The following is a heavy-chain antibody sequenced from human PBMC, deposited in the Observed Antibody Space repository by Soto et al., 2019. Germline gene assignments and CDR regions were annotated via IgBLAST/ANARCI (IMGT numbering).Heavy chain of an antibody. CDR3: ARILFGRSVAGGYFYMDV. V-gene: IGHV2-26*01. J-gene: IGHJ6*03. D-gene: IGHD6-19*01. CDR2: IFSNDEK. CDR1: GLSLSNGKVG. Sequence: GPTLVNPTETLTLTCTVSGLSLSNGKVGVSWIRQPPGKALEWLAHIFSNDEKSYRTSLKSRLTISEDTSKSQVVLTMTNVDPVDTATYYCARILFGRSVAGGYFYMDVWGKGTTVTVSS.